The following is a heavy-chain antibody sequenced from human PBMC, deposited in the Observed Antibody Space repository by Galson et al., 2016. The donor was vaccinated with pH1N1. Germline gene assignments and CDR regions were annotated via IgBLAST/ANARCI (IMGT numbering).Heavy chain of an antibody. CDR3: ARNWWGIDY. J-gene: IGHJ4*02. Sequence: SLRLSCAASGFPFSDYWMHWVRQAPGKGLVWAARIDNDGRGTSHADSVRGRFAISRDNAENMLYLQMNSLRTDEKAVYYCARNWWGIDYWGQGALVTVSS. CDR2: IDNDGRGT. CDR1: GFPFSDYW. D-gene: IGHD2-15*01. V-gene: IGHV3-74*01.